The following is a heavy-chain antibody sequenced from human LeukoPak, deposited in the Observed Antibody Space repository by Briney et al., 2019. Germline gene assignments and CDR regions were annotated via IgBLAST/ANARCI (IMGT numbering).Heavy chain of an antibody. CDR2: LNSDGSST. CDR3: ARDPYGTGSHNFDD. D-gene: IGHD3-10*01. V-gene: IGHV3-74*01. Sequence: GGSLRLSCAASGFTFSSYWMHWVRQAPGKGLVWVSRLNSDGSSTNYADSVKGRFTISRDNAKNMLYLQMNSLGVEDTAVYYCARDPYGTGSHNFDDWGQGTLVTVSS. CDR1: GFTFSSYW. J-gene: IGHJ4*02.